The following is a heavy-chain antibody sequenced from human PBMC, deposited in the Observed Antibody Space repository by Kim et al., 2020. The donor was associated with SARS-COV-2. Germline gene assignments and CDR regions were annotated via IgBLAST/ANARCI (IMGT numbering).Heavy chain of an antibody. CDR1: GGTFSSYA. V-gene: IGHV1-69*06. CDR3: ARGVGYYDILTGYDRFDP. Sequence: SVKVSCKASGGTFSSYAISWVRQAPGQGLEWMGGIIPIFGTANYAQKFQGRVTITADKSTSTAYMELSSLRSEDTAVYYCARGVGYYDILTGYDRFDPWGQGTLVTVSS. D-gene: IGHD3-9*01. CDR2: IIPIFGTA. J-gene: IGHJ5*02.